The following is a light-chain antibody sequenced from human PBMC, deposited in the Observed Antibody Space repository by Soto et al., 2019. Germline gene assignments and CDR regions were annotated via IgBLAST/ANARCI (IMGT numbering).Light chain of an antibody. V-gene: IGKV1-12*01. Sequence: DIQMTQSPSSVSASVGDRVIITCRAGQDISSWLAWYQQKPGKDPKLLIYAAATLQGGVPSRFSGSGSGTDFTLTINSLQPEDFATYYCQQANSVPYTFGQGTKVDIK. J-gene: IGKJ2*01. CDR2: AAA. CDR3: QQANSVPYT. CDR1: QDISSW.